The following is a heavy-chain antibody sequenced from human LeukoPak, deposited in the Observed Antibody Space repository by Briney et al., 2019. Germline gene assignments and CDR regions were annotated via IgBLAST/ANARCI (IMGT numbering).Heavy chain of an antibody. Sequence: SETLSLTCTVSGGSINSGDYYWSWIRQPPGKGLEWIGYIYYSGSTYYNPSLKSRVTISIDTSKNQFSLRLSSVTAADTAVYYCAMNADFGYSNSYPNWFDPWGQGTLVTVSS. V-gene: IGHV4-30-4*08. CDR3: AMNADFGYSNSYPNWFDP. CDR2: IYYSGST. CDR1: GGSINSGDYY. J-gene: IGHJ5*02. D-gene: IGHD4-11*01.